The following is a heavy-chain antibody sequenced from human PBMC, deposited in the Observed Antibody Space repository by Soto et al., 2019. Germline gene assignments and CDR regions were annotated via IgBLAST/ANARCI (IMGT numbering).Heavy chain of an antibody. J-gene: IGHJ4*02. CDR3: ARDGDVNTGFGKDY. CDR1: GFTLSSYG. CDR2: IWHDGGNK. D-gene: IGHD3-16*01. Sequence: GGSLRLSCAASGFTLSSYGMHWVRQAPGKGLEWVAFIWHDGGNKFYAESVKGRFTISRDNSKNTLYLQMTSLSAEDTAMYYCARDGDVNTGFGKDYWGQGTLVTVSS. V-gene: IGHV3-33*01.